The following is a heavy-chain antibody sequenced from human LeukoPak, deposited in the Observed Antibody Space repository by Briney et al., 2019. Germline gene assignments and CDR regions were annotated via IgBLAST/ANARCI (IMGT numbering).Heavy chain of an antibody. D-gene: IGHD3-10*01. Sequence: PETLSLTCTVSGGSISSTSYHWAWIRQPPGKGLEWIATVYYTGSAYYNPSLKSRVTISVDTSKSQFSLKLSSVTTADTALYYCARYASGSYYWFDPWGQGTLVTVSS. CDR3: ARYASGSYYWFDP. CDR1: GGSISSTSYH. J-gene: IGHJ5*02. V-gene: IGHV4-39*01. CDR2: VYYTGSA.